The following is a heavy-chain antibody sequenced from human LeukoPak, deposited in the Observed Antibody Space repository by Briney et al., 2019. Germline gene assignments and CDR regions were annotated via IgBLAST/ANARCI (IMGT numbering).Heavy chain of an antibody. V-gene: IGHV4-34*01. J-gene: IGHJ4*02. CDR2: INHSGST. D-gene: IGHD5-18*01. CDR3: ARGFNQKRGYSYGFVLAY. CDR1: GGSFSVYY. Sequence: SETLSLTCAVYGGSFSVYYRSWIRQPPGKGLEWIGEINHSGSTNYNPSLKSRVTISVDTSKNQFSLKLSSVTAADTAVYYCARGFNQKRGYSYGFVLAYWGQGTLVTVSS.